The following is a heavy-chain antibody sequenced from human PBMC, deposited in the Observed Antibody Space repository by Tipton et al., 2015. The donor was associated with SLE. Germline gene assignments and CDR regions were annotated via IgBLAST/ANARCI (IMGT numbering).Heavy chain of an antibody. V-gene: IGHV3-30*04. CDR2: ISYDGSNK. J-gene: IGHJ4*02. D-gene: IGHD1-26*01. Sequence: RSLRLSCAASGFTFSSYAMHWVRQAPGKGLEWVAVISYDGSNKYYADSVKGRFTISRDNSKNTLYLQMNSLRAEDTAVYYCVRGSGSSYFDYWGQGTLVTVSS. CDR1: GFTFSSYA. CDR3: VRGSGSSYFDY.